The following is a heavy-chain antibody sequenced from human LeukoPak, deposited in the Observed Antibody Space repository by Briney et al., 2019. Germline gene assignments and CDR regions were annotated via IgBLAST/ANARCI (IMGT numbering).Heavy chain of an antibody. J-gene: IGHJ4*02. Sequence: SVKVSCKASGGTFSSYAISWVRQAPGQGLEWMGGIIPIFGTANYAQKFQGRVTITADESTSTAYMELSSLRSEDTAVYYCARAEQWLVGGFDYWGQGTLVTVSS. CDR3: ARAEQWLVGGFDY. V-gene: IGHV1-69*13. CDR1: GGTFSSYA. CDR2: IIPIFGTA. D-gene: IGHD6-19*01.